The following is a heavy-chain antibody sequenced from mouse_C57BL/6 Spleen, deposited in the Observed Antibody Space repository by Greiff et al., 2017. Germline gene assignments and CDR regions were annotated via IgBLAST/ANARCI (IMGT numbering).Heavy chain of an antibody. D-gene: IGHD1-1*01. J-gene: IGHJ1*03. Sequence: VHVKQSGAELVRPGASVKLSCTASGFNIKDDYMHWVKQRPEQGLEWIGWIDPENGDTEYASKFQGKATITADTSSNTAYLQLSSLTSEDTAVYYCTTYYGSSYEGYFDVWGTGTTVTVSS. CDR2: IDPENGDT. CDR3: TTYYGSSYEGYFDV. V-gene: IGHV14-4*01. CDR1: GFNIKDDY.